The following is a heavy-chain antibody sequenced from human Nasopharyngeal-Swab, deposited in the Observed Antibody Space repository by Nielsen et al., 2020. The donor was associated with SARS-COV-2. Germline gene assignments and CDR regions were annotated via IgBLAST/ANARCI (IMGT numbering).Heavy chain of an antibody. CDR3: ARVLGGYCSSTSCYTLGAFDI. CDR1: GYTFTGYY. J-gene: IGHJ3*02. CDR2: INPSGGST. V-gene: IGHV1-46*01. D-gene: IGHD2-2*02. Sequence: ASVKVSCKASGYTFTGYYMHWVRQAPGQGLEWMGIINPSGGSTSYAQKFQGRVTMTRDTSTSTVYMELSSLRSEDTAVYYCARVLGGYCSSTSCYTLGAFDIWGQGTMVTVSS.